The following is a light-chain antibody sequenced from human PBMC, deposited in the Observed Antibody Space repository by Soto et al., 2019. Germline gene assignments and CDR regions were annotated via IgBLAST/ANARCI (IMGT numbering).Light chain of an antibody. V-gene: IGLV2-14*01. Sequence: QSALTQPASVSGSPGQSITISCTGTSSDVGGYNYVSWYQQHPGKAPKLMIYDVSNRPSGVSNRFSGSKSGNTASLTISGLPVEEEADYYCSSYTSSITLYVVFGGGTKLTVL. CDR2: DVS. CDR1: SSDVGGYNY. CDR3: SSYTSSITLYVV. J-gene: IGLJ2*01.